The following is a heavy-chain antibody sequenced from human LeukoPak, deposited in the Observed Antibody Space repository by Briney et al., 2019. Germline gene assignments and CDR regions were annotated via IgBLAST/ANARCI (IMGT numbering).Heavy chain of an antibody. Sequence: ASVTVSCKASSYTFTSHGISWVRQAPGQGLEWMGWISVYNGNTNYAQKLQGRVTMTTDTSTSTAYMELRSLRSDDTAVYYCARDQVRKSSLRLPDYWGQGTLVTVSS. CDR2: ISVYNGNT. CDR1: SYTFTSHG. V-gene: IGHV1-18*01. J-gene: IGHJ4*02. D-gene: IGHD5-12*01. CDR3: ARDQVRKSSLRLPDY.